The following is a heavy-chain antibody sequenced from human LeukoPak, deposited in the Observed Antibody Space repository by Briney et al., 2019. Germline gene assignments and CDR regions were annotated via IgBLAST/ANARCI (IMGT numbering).Heavy chain of an antibody. V-gene: IGHV3-23*01. CDR2: ISASGSTT. J-gene: IGHJ4*02. CDR3: AKARTPYNSGFDY. Sequence: PGGSLRLSCAPSGFTFTDYAMGWVRQAPGQGLEWASTISASGSTTYYADSVRGRFTISRDNSKNTLSLQMSSLRAEDTAVYYCAKARTPYNSGFDYWGQGTLVAVSS. CDR1: GFTFTDYA. D-gene: IGHD6-19*01.